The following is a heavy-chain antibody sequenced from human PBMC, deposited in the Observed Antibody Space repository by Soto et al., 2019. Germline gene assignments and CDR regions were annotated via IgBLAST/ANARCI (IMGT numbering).Heavy chain of an antibody. D-gene: IGHD6-6*01. Sequence: GGSLRLSCAASGFTVSSNYMSWVRQAPGKGLEWVSVIYSGGSTYYADSVKGRFTISRDNSKNTLYLQMNSLRAEDTAVYYCARDLKYSSSSGPHYYYYYMDVWGKGTTVTVSS. CDR1: GFTVSSNY. CDR3: ARDLKYSSSSGPHYYYYYMDV. J-gene: IGHJ6*03. V-gene: IGHV3-66*01. CDR2: IYSGGST.